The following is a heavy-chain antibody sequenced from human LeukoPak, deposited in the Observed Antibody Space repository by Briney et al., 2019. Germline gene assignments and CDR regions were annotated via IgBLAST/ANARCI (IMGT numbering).Heavy chain of an antibody. CDR1: GVSISSGGYY. CDR3: AREILIAAAATIVDY. D-gene: IGHD6-13*01. CDR2: IYYSGST. V-gene: IGHV4-31*03. Sequence: SETLSLTCTVSGVSISSGGYYWSWIRQHPGKGLEWIGYIYYSGSTYYNPSLKSRVTISVDTSKNQFSLKLSSVTAADTAVYYCAREILIAAAATIVDYWGQGTLVTVSS. J-gene: IGHJ4*02.